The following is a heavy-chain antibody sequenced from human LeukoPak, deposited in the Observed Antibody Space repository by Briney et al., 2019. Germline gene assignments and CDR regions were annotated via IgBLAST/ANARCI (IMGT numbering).Heavy chain of an antibody. D-gene: IGHD6-6*01. J-gene: IGHJ4*02. CDR1: GFTFSSYW. Sequence: GGSLRLSCAASGFTFSSYWMSWVRQAPGKGLEWVANIKQDGSEKYYVDSVKGRFTISRDNAKNSLYLQMNSLRAEDTAVYYCASIAARRELDYWGQETLVTVSS. V-gene: IGHV3-7*01. CDR2: IKQDGSEK. CDR3: ASIAARRELDY.